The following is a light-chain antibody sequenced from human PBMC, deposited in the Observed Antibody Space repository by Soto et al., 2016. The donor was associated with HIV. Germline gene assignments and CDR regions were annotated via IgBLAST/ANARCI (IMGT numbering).Light chain of an antibody. CDR1: QDITTW. J-gene: IGKJ1*01. CDR3: QSLGT. V-gene: IGKV1-5*03. Sequence: DIQMTQSPSTLSASVGDRVTITCRASQDITTWLAWYQQKPGKPPNLLIYKASNLQNGVPSRFSGSGSGTDFTLTISSLQPEDVATYYCQSLGTFGQGTKVEIK. CDR2: KAS.